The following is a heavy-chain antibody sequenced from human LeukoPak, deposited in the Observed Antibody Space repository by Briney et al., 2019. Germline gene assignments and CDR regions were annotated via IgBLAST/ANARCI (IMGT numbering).Heavy chain of an antibody. J-gene: IGHJ6*03. D-gene: IGHD5-18*01. CDR2: IYTSGST. Sequence: SETLSLTCTVSGGSISSSSYYWSWIRQPAGKGLEWIGRIYTSGSTNYSPSLKSRVTISVDTSKNQFSLKLSSVTAADTAVYYCAVGGYSYYYYMDVWGKGTTVTISS. CDR1: GGSISSSSYY. V-gene: IGHV4-61*02. CDR3: AVGGYSYYYYMDV.